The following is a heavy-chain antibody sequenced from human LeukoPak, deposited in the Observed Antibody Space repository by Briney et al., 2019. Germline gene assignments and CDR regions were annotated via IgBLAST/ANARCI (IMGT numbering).Heavy chain of an antibody. CDR2: INPNSGGT. CDR3: ARDFMGGSFVDY. Sequence: GASVKVSCKASGYTFTSYGISWVRQAPGQGLEWMGWINPNSGGTNYAQKFQGRVTMTRDTSISTAYMELSRLRSDDTAVYYCARDFMGGSFVDYWGQGTLVTVSS. V-gene: IGHV1-2*02. D-gene: IGHD1-26*01. J-gene: IGHJ4*02. CDR1: GYTFTSYG.